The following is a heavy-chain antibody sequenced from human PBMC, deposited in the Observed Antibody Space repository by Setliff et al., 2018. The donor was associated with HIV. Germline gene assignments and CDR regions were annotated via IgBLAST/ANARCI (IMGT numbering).Heavy chain of an antibody. CDR3: ARDGGGSGWSLGEFDF. V-gene: IGHV4-61*09. CDR2: IHTTGSI. D-gene: IGHD6-19*01. Sequence: SETLSLTCTVSGGSIRTGNYYWNWIRQPAGKGLEWIGHIHTTGSITYNPSLRSRVTISLDTSKNQVSLRLASVTSADTAVYYCARDGGGSGWSLGEFDFWGQGTPVTVSS. CDR1: GGSIRTGNYY. J-gene: IGHJ4*02.